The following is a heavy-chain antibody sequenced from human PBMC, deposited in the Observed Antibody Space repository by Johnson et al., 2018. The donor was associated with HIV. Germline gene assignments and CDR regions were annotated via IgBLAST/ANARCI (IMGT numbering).Heavy chain of an antibody. CDR3: ARSGGYPNAFDI. D-gene: IGHD6-13*01. Sequence: VQLVESGGALVQPGGSLRLSCAASRFTVSSNYMTWVRQAPGKGLEWVSVIYSGGNTYYEDSAKGRFTISRDNSKNSPFLQMNSRRVEDTAGYYCARSGGYPNAFDIWGQGTMVTVSS. V-gene: IGHV3-66*01. J-gene: IGHJ3*02. CDR2: IYSGGNT. CDR1: RFTVSSNY.